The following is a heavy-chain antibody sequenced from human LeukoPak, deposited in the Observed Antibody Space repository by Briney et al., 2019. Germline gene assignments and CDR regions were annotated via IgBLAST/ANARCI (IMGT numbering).Heavy chain of an antibody. CDR1: RFTFSSVG. J-gene: IGHJ5*02. D-gene: IGHD6-19*01. CDR2: IWYDGSNK. Sequence: GGSLRLSCAASRFTFSSVGMHWIRQAPGKGLEWVAVIWYDGSNKFYTDSVKGRFTISRDNSKNTLYLQMDSLRAEDTAVYYCAKGGSGLYRTYNWFDPWGQGTLVTVSS. CDR3: AKGGSGLYRTYNWFDP. V-gene: IGHV3-33*06.